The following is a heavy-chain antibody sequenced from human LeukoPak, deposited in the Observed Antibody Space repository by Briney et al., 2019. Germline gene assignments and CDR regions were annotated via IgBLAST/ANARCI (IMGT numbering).Heavy chain of an antibody. D-gene: IGHD6-6*01. Sequence: SETLSLTCTVSGGSISSYYWSWIRQPPGKGLEWIGYIYYSGSTNYNPSLKSRVTISVDTSKNQFSLRLSSVTAADTAVYYCARGRSSVDYWGQGTLVTVSS. CDR3: ARGRSSVDY. V-gene: IGHV4-59*01. CDR2: IYYSGST. J-gene: IGHJ4*02. CDR1: GGSISSYY.